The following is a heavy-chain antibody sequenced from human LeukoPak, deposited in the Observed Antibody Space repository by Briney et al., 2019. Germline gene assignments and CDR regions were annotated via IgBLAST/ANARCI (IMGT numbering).Heavy chain of an antibody. CDR2: ISAYNGNT. J-gene: IGHJ4*02. D-gene: IGHD3-22*01. CDR3: ARDKTYYYDSSGYNLGY. CDR1: GYTFTSYG. V-gene: IGHV1-18*01. Sequence: GASVKVSCKASGYTFTSYGISWVRQAPGQGLEWMGWISAYNGNTNYAQKLQGRVTMTTDTSTSTAYVELRSLRSDDTAVYYCARDKTYYYDSSGYNLGYWGQGTLVTVSS.